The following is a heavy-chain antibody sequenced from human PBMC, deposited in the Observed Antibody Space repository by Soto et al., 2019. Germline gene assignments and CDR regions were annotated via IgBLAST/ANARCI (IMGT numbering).Heavy chain of an antibody. CDR2: IYPGDSDT. D-gene: IGHD3-3*01. Sequence: GESLKISCKGSGYSFTRYWIGWVRQMPGKGLAWMGIIYPGDSDTRYSPSFQGQVTISADKSISTAYLQWSSLKASDTAMYYCASTTLYDFWSGPGYYGMDVWGQGTTVTVSS. J-gene: IGHJ6*02. CDR3: ASTTLYDFWSGPGYYGMDV. CDR1: GYSFTRYW. V-gene: IGHV5-51*01.